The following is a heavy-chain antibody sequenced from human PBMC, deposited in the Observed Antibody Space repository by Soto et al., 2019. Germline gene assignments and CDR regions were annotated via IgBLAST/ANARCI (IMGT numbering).Heavy chain of an antibody. CDR2: IYYSGST. CDR3: ARSGSGSGWL. D-gene: IGHD6-19*01. CDR1: GDSVSSARFY. Sequence: SETLSLTCTVSGDSVSSARFYWSWLRQPPGKGLEWIGYIYYSGSTKYNLSLRSRVTISVDTSKNQFSLKLTSVAATDTAVYYCARSGSGSGWLGGQGTLVTVSS. J-gene: IGHJ4*02. V-gene: IGHV4-61*01.